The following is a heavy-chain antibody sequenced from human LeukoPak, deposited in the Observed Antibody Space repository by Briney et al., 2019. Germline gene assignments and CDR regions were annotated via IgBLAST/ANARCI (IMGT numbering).Heavy chain of an antibody. CDR1: GGSVSNYY. J-gene: IGHJ5*02. Sequence: SETLSLTCTVSGGSVSNYYWSWIRQSPGKGLEWIGYIYYTETSYNPSLKSRVTISADTSKNQFSLKLYSVTAADTAVYYCARHSGGTYYVNFDPWGQGTLVTVSS. V-gene: IGHV4-59*02. D-gene: IGHD1-26*01. CDR2: IYYTET. CDR3: ARHSGGTYYVNFDP.